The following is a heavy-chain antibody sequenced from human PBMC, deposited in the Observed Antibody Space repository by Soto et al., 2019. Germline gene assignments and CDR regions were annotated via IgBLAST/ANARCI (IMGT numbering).Heavy chain of an antibody. Sequence: GGSLRLSCAASGFTFSDHYMDWVRQAPVKGLEWVGRTRNKANSYTTEYAASVKGRFTISRDDSKNSLYLQMNSLKTEDTAVYYCARDGRYSGYDYYYYYMDVWGKGTTVTVSS. CDR1: GFTFSDHY. CDR2: TRNKANSYTT. D-gene: IGHD5-12*01. V-gene: IGHV3-72*01. J-gene: IGHJ6*03. CDR3: ARDGRYSGYDYYYYYMDV.